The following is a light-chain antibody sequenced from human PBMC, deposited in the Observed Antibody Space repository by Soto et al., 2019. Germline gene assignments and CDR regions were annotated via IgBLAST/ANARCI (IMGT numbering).Light chain of an antibody. CDR3: QQYNNWPFT. V-gene: IGKV3-15*01. CDR1: QSVSSD. Sequence: EIVMTQSPVTLSVSPGERATLSCRASQSVSSDLAWYQQKPGQAPRLLIYGVSTRATGIPARFSGSGSGTEFTLTISSLQSEDFAVYYCQQYNNWPFTFGPGTKWISN. CDR2: GVS. J-gene: IGKJ3*01.